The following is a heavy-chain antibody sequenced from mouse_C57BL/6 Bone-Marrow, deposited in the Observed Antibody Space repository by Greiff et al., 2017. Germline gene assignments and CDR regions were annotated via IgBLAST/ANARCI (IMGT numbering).Heavy chain of an antibody. Sequence: QVQLKESGPGLVQPSQSLSITCTASGFSLTSYGVHWVRQSPGKGLEWLGVIWSGGSTDYNAAFISRLSTSKDNSKSQVFFKMNSLQAYDTAIYYCARNRDPFLYYAMGYWGQGTSVTVSS. V-gene: IGHV2-2*01. J-gene: IGHJ4*01. CDR2: IWSGGST. CDR1: GFSLTSYG. CDR3: ARNRDPFLYYAMGY.